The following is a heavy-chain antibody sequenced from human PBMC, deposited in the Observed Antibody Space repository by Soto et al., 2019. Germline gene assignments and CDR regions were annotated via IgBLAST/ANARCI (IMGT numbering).Heavy chain of an antibody. CDR1: GFTFSSYG. Sequence: QVPLVESGGGVVQPGRSLRLSCAASGFTFSSYGMHWVRQAPGKGLEWVAVIWYDGSNKYYADSVKGRFTISRDNSKNTLYLQMNSLRAEDTAVYYCARDLTIFSVYYGMDVWGQGTTVTVSS. V-gene: IGHV3-33*01. J-gene: IGHJ6*02. CDR2: IWYDGSNK. D-gene: IGHD3-3*01. CDR3: ARDLTIFSVYYGMDV.